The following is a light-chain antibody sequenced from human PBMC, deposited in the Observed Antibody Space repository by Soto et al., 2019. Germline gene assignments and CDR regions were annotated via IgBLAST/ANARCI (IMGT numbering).Light chain of an antibody. CDR1: QGISNY. Sequence: DIQMTQSPSSLSTSVGDRVTITCRASQGISNYLAWYQQKPGKVPKLLIYAASTLQSGVPSRFSGSGSGTDFTLTISSLQPEDVATYYCQKYNSAPPDTFGGGTKVEIK. CDR3: QKYNSAPPDT. CDR2: AAS. V-gene: IGKV1-27*01. J-gene: IGKJ4*01.